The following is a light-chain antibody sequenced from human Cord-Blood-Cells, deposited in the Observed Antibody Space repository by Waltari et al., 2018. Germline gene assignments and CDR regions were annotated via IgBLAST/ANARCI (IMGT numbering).Light chain of an antibody. Sequence: QSALTQPASVSGSPGQSITIPCTGTSSDVGGYNYVSWYQQHPGKAPKLMIYDVSKRPSGVSHRFSGSKSGSTASLTISGLQAEDEAAYYCSSYTSSSTDVFGTGTKVTVL. V-gene: IGLV2-14*01. CDR2: DVS. J-gene: IGLJ1*01. CDR1: SSDVGGYNY. CDR3: SSYTSSSTDV.